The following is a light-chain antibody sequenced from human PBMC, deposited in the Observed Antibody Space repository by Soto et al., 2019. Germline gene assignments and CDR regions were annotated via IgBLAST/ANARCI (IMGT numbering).Light chain of an antibody. CDR1: QSISSY. Sequence: DIQMTQSPSSLPASVGDRVTITCRASQSISSYLNWYQQKPGKAPKLLIYAASSLQSGVPSRFSASGSGTDFTLTISSLQPEDFATYYCQQSYSTPRTFGQGTKLEIK. CDR3: QQSYSTPRT. CDR2: AAS. V-gene: IGKV1-39*01. J-gene: IGKJ2*01.